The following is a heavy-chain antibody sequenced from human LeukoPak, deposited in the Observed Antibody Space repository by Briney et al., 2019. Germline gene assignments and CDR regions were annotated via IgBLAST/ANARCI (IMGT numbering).Heavy chain of an antibody. CDR3: ASGTLSFYYMDV. D-gene: IGHD3-16*02. CDR2: IYYSGST. CDR1: GGSISSYY. J-gene: IGHJ6*03. V-gene: IGHV4-59*01. Sequence: SETLSLTCTVSGGSISSYYWSWLRQPPGKGLEWIGYIYYSGSTIYNPSLKSRVTISVDTSKNQFSLRLSSVTAADTAVYYCASGTLSFYYMDVWGKGTTVTISS.